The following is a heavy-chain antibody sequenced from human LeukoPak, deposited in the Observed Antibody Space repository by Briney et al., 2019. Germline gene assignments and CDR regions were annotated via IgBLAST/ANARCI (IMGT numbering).Heavy chain of an antibody. V-gene: IGHV3-23*01. Sequence: AGGSLRLSCAASGFTFSSYAMSWVRQAPGKGLEWVSAISGSGGSTYYADSVKGRFTISRDNSKNTLYLQMNSLRAEDTAVYYCAKGCGGTCFSSFDLWGRGTLVTVSS. CDR3: AKGCGGTCFSSFDL. CDR2: ISGSGGST. CDR1: GFTFSSYA. J-gene: IGHJ2*01. D-gene: IGHD2-15*01.